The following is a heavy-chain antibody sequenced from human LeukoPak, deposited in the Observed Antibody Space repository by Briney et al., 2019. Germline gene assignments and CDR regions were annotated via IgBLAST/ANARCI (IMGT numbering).Heavy chain of an antibody. D-gene: IGHD1-26*01. CDR3: EREWYSMDV. V-gene: IGHV3-48*03. Sequence: GGSLRLSCAASGFTFSSCEMNWVRQAPGKGLEWVSYISSGGSTIYYADSVKGRFTISRDNAKNSLYLQMNSLGAEDTAVYYCEREWYSMDVWGKGTTVTVSS. J-gene: IGHJ6*03. CDR2: ISSGGSTI. CDR1: GFTFSSCE.